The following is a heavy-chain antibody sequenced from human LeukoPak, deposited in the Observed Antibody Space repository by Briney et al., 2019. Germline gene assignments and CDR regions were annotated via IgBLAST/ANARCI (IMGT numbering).Heavy chain of an antibody. CDR2: ISWNSGSI. CDR1: GFTFDDYA. Sequence: PGGSLRLSCAASGFTFDDYAMHWVRQAPGKGLEWVSGISWNSGSIGYADSVKGRFTISRDNAKNSLYLQMNSLRAEDMALYYCAKGDSYQLHPPSYFDYWGQGTLVTVSS. CDR3: AKGDSYQLHPPSYFDY. J-gene: IGHJ4*02. D-gene: IGHD2-2*01. V-gene: IGHV3-9*03.